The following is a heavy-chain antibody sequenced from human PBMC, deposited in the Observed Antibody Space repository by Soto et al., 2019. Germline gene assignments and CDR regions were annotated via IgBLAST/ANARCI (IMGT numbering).Heavy chain of an antibody. CDR1: GFTFSSYA. CDR2: ISGSGGST. CDR3: AKDRAAGIIHYFDY. J-gene: IGHJ4*02. D-gene: IGHD6-13*01. Sequence: GESLKISCAASGFTFSSYAMSWVRQAPGKGLEWVSAISGSGGSTYYADSVKGRFTISRDNSKNTLYLQMNSLRAEDTAVYYCAKDRAAGIIHYFDYWGQGTLVTVSS. V-gene: IGHV3-23*01.